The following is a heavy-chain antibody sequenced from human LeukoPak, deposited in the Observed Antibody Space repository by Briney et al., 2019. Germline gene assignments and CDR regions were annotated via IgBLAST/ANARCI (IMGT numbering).Heavy chain of an antibody. Sequence: GGSLRLSCAASGFTFSTYWMSWVRQAPGKGLEWVAVISYDGSNKYYADSVKGRFTISRDNSKNTLYLQMNSLRAEDTAVYYCAKDRGSGWFDPWGQGTLVTVSS. D-gene: IGHD2-15*01. CDR1: GFTFSTYW. CDR3: AKDRGSGWFDP. J-gene: IGHJ5*02. V-gene: IGHV3-30*18. CDR2: ISYDGSNK.